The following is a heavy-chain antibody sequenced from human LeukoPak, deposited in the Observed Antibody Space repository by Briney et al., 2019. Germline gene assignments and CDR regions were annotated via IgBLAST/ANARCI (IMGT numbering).Heavy chain of an antibody. CDR3: ASWQGSYGPGYYYYYMDV. D-gene: IGHD5-18*01. Sequence: PGGSLRLSCAASGFTFSSYGMHWVRQAPGKGLEWVAFIRYDGSNKYYADSVKGRFTISRDNSKNTLYLQMNSLRAEDTAVYYCASWQGSYGPGYYYYYMDVWGKGTTVTISS. J-gene: IGHJ6*03. CDR2: IRYDGSNK. V-gene: IGHV3-30*02. CDR1: GFTFSSYG.